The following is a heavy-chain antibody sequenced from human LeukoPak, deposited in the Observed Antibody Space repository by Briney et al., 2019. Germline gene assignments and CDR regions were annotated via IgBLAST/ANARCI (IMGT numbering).Heavy chain of an antibody. CDR3: ARERASCGGDCSDY. CDR2: ITTSGSAV. D-gene: IGHD2-21*01. Sequence: GGSLRLSCAASGFTFTKFSMNWVRQAPGKGLEWVSYITTSGSAVRCADSVKGRFTISRDNAKNSLYLQMNSLRVEDTAVYYCARERASCGGDCSDYWGQGTLVTVSS. V-gene: IGHV3-48*03. J-gene: IGHJ4*02. CDR1: GFTFTKFS.